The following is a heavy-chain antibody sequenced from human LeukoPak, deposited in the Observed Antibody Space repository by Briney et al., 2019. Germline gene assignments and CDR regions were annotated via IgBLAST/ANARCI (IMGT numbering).Heavy chain of an antibody. V-gene: IGHV4-59*08. Sequence: SETLSLTCTVSGGSISSYYWSWIRQPPGKGLEWIGYIYYSGSTNYNPSLKSRVTISVDTSKNQFSLKLSSVTAADTAVYYCARQTYSSCDYWGQGTLVTVSS. CDR1: GGSISSYY. CDR3: ARQTYSSCDY. CDR2: IYYSGST. J-gene: IGHJ4*02. D-gene: IGHD1-26*01.